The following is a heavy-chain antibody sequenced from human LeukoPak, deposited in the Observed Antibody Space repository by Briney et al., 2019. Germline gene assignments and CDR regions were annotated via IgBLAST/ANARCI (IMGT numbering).Heavy chain of an antibody. CDR3: ARPTYYYDSSGNLPDF. CDR2: INSDGSDT. D-gene: IGHD3-22*01. Sequence: GGSLRLSCAASGFIFSNYRMHWVRQAPGKGLVWVSRINSDGSDTSYADSVKGRFTISRDNAKNTLYLQMSSLRAEDTAVYYCARPTYYYDSSGNLPDFWGQGTLVTVSS. V-gene: IGHV3-74*01. J-gene: IGHJ4*02. CDR1: GFIFSNYR.